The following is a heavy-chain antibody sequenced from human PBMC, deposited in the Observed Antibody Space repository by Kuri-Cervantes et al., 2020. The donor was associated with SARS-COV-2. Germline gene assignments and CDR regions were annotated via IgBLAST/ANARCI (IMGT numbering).Heavy chain of an antibody. J-gene: IGHJ6*03. CDR2: ISGSGGST. CDR3: AKDWCCTEGYYYMDV. CDR1: GFTFSSYA. D-gene: IGHD2-8*02. V-gene: IGHV3-23*01. Sequence: LSLTCAASGFTFSSYAMSWVRQAPGKGLEWVSAISGSGGSTYYADSVKGRFTISRDNSKNTLYLQMNSLRAEDTAVYYCAKDWCCTEGYYYMDVWGKGTTVTVSS.